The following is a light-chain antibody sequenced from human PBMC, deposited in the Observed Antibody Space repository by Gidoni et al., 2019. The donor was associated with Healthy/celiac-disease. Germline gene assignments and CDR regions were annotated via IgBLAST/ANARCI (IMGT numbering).Light chain of an antibody. J-gene: IGKJ2*01. Sequence: DIQMTQSPSSLSASVGDRVTITCLASQSISSYLNWYQQKPGKAPKLLIYAASILQSGVPSRFSGSGSGTDFTLTISSLQPEDFATYYCQQSYSTPRTFGQGTKLEIK. CDR2: AAS. CDR3: QQSYSTPRT. V-gene: IGKV1-39*01. CDR1: QSISSY.